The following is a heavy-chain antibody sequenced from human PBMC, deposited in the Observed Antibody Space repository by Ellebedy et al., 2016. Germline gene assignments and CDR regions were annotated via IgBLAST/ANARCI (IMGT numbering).Heavy chain of an antibody. CDR1: GFTFSYYY. D-gene: IGHD1-26*01. CDR3: ATVGATR. V-gene: IGHV3-72*01. J-gene: IGHJ4*02. CDR2: IKNKANTYNT. Sequence: GESLKISXAASGFTFSYYYIDWLRQAPGKGLEWVGRIKNKANTYNTEYAASVKGRVTISRDDSKNSVYLQVNSLKTEDTAVYYCATVGATRWGQGTLIIVSS.